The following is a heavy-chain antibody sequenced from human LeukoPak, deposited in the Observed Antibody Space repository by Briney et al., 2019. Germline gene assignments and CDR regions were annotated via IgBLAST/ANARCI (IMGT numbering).Heavy chain of an antibody. CDR3: ARLDWLGESPGSWFDS. V-gene: IGHV4-59*11. CDR1: GGSITSHF. CDR2: IHYSGST. Sequence: PWETLSLTCSVSGGSITSHFWSWIRQPPGKGLEWIGYIHYSGSTNYNPSLKSRVTISPDTSKNQLFLKLNSVTAADTAVYYCARLDWLGESPGSWFDSWGQGTLVTVSS. D-gene: IGHD3-10*01. J-gene: IGHJ5*01.